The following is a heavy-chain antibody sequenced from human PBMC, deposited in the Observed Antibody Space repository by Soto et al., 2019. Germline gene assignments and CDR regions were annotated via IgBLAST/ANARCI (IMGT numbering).Heavy chain of an antibody. CDR1: GGSISSGAYY. Sequence: SETLSLTCTVSGGSISSGAYYWSWIRQHPGKGLEWIGYIYYSGSTYYNPSLESRVTLSVDTSRKQFSLKVSSVTAADTAVYYCARANYFDSSGPFDYWGPGTLVTVSS. CDR2: IYYSGST. D-gene: IGHD3-22*01. J-gene: IGHJ4*02. CDR3: ARANYFDSSGPFDY. V-gene: IGHV4-31*03.